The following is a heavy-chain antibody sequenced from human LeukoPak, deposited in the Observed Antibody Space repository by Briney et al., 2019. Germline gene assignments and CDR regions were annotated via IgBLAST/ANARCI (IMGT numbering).Heavy chain of an antibody. CDR1: GGSISSGDYY. CDR3: ARERGRTYYYDSSGFWGVLDI. D-gene: IGHD3-22*01. CDR2: IYYSGST. Sequence: PSETLSLTCTVSGGSISSGDYYWSWIRQPPGKGLEWIVYIYYSGSTYYNPSLKSRVTISVDTSKNQFSLKLSSVTAADTAVYYCARERGRTYYYDSSGFWGVLDIWGQGTMVTVSS. V-gene: IGHV4-30-4*01. J-gene: IGHJ3*02.